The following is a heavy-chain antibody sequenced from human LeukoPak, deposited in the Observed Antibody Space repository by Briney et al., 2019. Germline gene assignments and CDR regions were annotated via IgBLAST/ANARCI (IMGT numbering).Heavy chain of an antibody. V-gene: IGHV3-33*01. CDR2: IWYDGSNK. CDR1: GFTFSSYG. CDR3: ARWVTVTGPFDY. Sequence: GGSLRLSCAASGFTFSSYGMHWVRQAPGKGLEWVAVIWYDGSNKYYADSVKGRFIISRDNSKNTLYLQMNSLRAEDTAVYYCARWVTVTGPFDYWGQGALVTVSS. D-gene: IGHD6-19*01. J-gene: IGHJ4*02.